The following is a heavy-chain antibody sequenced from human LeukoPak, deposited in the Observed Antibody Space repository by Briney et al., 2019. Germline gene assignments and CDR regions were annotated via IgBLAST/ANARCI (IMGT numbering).Heavy chain of an antibody. CDR2: INPNSGDT. J-gene: IGHJ3*02. D-gene: IGHD3-10*01. CDR3: ARVYSMVRGVNGYAFDI. CDR1: GYTFTGHY. Sequence: ASVKVSCKASGYTFTGHYMHWVRQAPGQGLEWMGRINPNSGDTNSAQKFQGRVTMTRDTSISTAYMELSRLRSDDTAVYYCARVYSMVRGVNGYAFDIWGQGTMVTVSS. V-gene: IGHV1-2*06.